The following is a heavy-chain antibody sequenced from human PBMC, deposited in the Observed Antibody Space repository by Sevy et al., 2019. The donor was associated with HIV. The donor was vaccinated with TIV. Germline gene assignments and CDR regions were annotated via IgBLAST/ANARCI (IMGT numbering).Heavy chain of an antibody. CDR1: GFIFSDYY. V-gene: IGHV3-11*01. J-gene: IGHJ4*02. CDR3: AREDWNDVIDY. Sequence: GGSLRLSCAASGFIFSDYYMSWIRQAPGKGLECISYIGSGASTILYPDSVKGGFTISRDNAKNSLYLQMNSLRADDTAVYYCAREDWNDVIDYWGQGTLVTVSS. CDR2: IGSGASTI. D-gene: IGHD1-1*01.